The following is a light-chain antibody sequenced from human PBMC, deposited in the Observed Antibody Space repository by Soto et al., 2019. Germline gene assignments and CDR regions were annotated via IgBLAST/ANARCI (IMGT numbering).Light chain of an antibody. V-gene: IGKV3-20*01. CDR2: DAS. CDR3: QQYGSSPLT. Sequence: EIVLTQSPGTLSLSPGERATLSCRASQSVSSSYLAWYQQKPGQAPRLLIYDASSKATGIPDRFSGSGSGTDFTLTISSLEPEDLAVYFCQQYGSSPLTFGGGTKVEIK. J-gene: IGKJ4*01. CDR1: QSVSSSY.